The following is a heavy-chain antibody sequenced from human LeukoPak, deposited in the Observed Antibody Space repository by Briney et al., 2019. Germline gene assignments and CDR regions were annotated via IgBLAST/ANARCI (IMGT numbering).Heavy chain of an antibody. D-gene: IGHD3-22*01. J-gene: IGHJ5*02. CDR1: GGTFSSYA. CDR3: ARALSNYYYDSSGSPNNWFDP. Sequence: ASVKVSCKASGGTFSSYAISWVRQAPGQGLEWMGGIIPIFGTANYAQKFQGRVTITADESTSTAYMELSSLRSEDTAVYHCARALSNYYYDSSGSPNNWFDPWGQGTLVTVSS. V-gene: IGHV1-69*13. CDR2: IIPIFGTA.